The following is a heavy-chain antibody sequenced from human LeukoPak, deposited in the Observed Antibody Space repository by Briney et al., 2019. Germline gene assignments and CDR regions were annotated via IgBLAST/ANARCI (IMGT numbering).Heavy chain of an antibody. V-gene: IGHV3-23*01. CDR3: AKHQSWDGNHWFDP. CDR2: ISGGGAST. CDR1: GFTFSSYA. Sequence: GGSLRLSCAASGFTFSSYAMSWVRQAPGRGLEWVSAISGGGASTYYADSVKGRFTISRDNSKNTLYLQMNSLRAEDTAVYYCAKHQSWDGNHWFDPWGQGTLVTVPS. D-gene: IGHD4-23*01. J-gene: IGHJ5*02.